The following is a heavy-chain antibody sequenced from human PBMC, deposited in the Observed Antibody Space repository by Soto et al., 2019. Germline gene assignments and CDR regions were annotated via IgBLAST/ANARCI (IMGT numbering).Heavy chain of an antibody. CDR1: GFTFSGSA. J-gene: IGHJ6*02. CDR2: IRSKANSYAT. D-gene: IGHD3-16*01. Sequence: GGALRLSCAASGFTFSGSAMHWVRQASGKGLEWVGRIRSKANSYATAYAASVKGRFTISRDDSKNTAYLQMNSLKTEDTAVYYCTTFTFGGVIYTPAQGDGTDVWGQGTTVTVSS. V-gene: IGHV3-73*01. CDR3: TTFTFGGVIYTPAQGDGTDV.